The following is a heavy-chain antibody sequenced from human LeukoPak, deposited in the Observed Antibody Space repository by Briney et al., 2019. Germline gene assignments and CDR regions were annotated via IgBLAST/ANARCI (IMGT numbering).Heavy chain of an antibody. D-gene: IGHD2-2*01. CDR1: GGSFSDYF. J-gene: IGHJ6*02. CDR3: AGDVVVVPAAIHYGMDV. CDR2: VNHSGRT. V-gene: IGHV4-34*01. Sequence: PSETLSLTCAVYGGSFSDYFWGWIRQPPGKGLEWIGEVNHSGRTYYNPSLKSRVTISVDTSKNQFSLNLISVTAADTAVYYCAGDVVVVPAAIHYGMDVWGQGTTVTVSS.